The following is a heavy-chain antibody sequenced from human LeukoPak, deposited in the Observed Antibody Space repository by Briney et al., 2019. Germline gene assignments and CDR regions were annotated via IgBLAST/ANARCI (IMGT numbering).Heavy chain of an antibody. V-gene: IGHV3-7*03. J-gene: IGHJ6*03. D-gene: IGHD4-23*01. CDR3: TTRATVASPYYYYYYMDV. CDR1: GFSFSNFW. Sequence: GGSLRLSCGVSGFSFSNFWMTWVRQAPGKGLEWVANIKLDGSEKYYVDSVKGRFTISRDNSKNTLYLQMNSLKTEDTGVYYCTTRATVASPYYYYYYMDVWGKGTTVIVSS. CDR2: IKLDGSEK.